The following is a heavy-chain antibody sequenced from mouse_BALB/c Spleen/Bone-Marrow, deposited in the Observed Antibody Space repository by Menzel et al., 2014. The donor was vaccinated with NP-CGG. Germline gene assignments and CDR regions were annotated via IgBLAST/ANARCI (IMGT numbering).Heavy chain of an antibody. CDR2: IHYSGST. CDR1: GXXXXXXXX. V-gene: IGHV3-1*02. CDR3: ARVYGNYDY. J-gene: IGHJ2*01. Sequence: EVQGVESGPDLVKPSQSLSLTCTVTGXXXXXXXXXHWIRXFPGXXXEWMGYIHYSGSTNYNPSLKSRFSIARDTSKNQXXXXXXSVTTEDTATYYCARVYGNYDYWGQGTTLTVSS. D-gene: IGHD2-10*02.